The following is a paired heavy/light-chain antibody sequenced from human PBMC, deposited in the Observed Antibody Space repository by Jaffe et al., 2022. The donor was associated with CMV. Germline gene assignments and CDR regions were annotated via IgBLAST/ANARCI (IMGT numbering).Light chain of an antibody. CDR2: AAS. Sequence: AIQMTQSPSSLSASVGDRVTITCRASQGIRNDLGWYQQKPGKAPKLLIYAASSLQSGVPSRFSGSGSGTDFTLTISSLQPEDFATYYCLQDYNYPPTFGQGTKLEIK. J-gene: IGKJ2*01. CDR1: QGIRND. CDR3: LQDYNYPPT. V-gene: IGKV1-6*01.
Heavy chain of an antibody. CDR1: GYTFTGYY. CDR2: INPNSGGT. D-gene: IGHD2-15*01. J-gene: IGHJ4*02. V-gene: IGHV1-2*02. CDR3: ARALVQNRLGYCSGGSCYDSSY. Sequence: QVQLVQSGAEVKKPGASVKVSCKASGYTFTGYYMHWVRQAPGQGLEWMGWINPNSGGTNYAQKFQGRVTMTRDTSISTAYMELSRLRSDDTAVYYCARALVQNRLGYCSGGSCYDSSYWGQGTLVTVSS.